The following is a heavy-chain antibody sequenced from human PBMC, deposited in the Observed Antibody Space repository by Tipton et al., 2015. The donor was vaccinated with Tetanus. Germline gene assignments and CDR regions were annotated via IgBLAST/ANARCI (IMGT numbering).Heavy chain of an antibody. D-gene: IGHD5-18*01. CDR1: GDSVSSGSYY. Sequence: LRLSCSVSGDSVSSGSYYWTWIRQPPGKGLEWIGYIYRTGSTKYNSSLRDRVTIALDTSKNQFSLKLNSVTAADTAVYYCARGGSYSYGPRGFDLWGRGTLVTVSS. V-gene: IGHV4-61*01. CDR3: ARGGSYSYGPRGFDL. J-gene: IGHJ2*01. CDR2: IYRTGST.